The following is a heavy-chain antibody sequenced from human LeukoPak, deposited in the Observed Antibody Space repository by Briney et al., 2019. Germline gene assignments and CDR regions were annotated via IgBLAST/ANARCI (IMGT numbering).Heavy chain of an antibody. CDR2: INADGSYT. CDR3: ARGYYGQALDI. CDR1: GFTFAGYA. V-gene: IGHV3-74*01. J-gene: IGHJ3*02. Sequence: PGGSLRLSCAASGFTFAGYAMTWVRQAPGKGLVWVSHINADGSYTTYADSVKGRFTISRDNAKNTLYLQMNSLRAEDTAVYYCARGYYGQALDIWGQGTMVTVSS. D-gene: IGHD3-10*01.